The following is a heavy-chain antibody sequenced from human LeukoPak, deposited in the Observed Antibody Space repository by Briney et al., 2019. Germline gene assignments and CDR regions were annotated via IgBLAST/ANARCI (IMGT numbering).Heavy chain of an antibody. CDR1: GGTFSSYA. CDR2: IIPILGIA. D-gene: IGHD5-18*01. V-gene: IGHV1-69*04. J-gene: IGHJ4*02. CDR3: AREFGYSYGLVDY. Sequence: SVKVSCKAPGGTFSSYAISWVRQAPGQGLEWMGRIIPILGIANYAQKFQGRVTITADKSTSTAYMELSSLRSEDTAVYYCAREFGYSYGLVDYWGQGTLVTVSS.